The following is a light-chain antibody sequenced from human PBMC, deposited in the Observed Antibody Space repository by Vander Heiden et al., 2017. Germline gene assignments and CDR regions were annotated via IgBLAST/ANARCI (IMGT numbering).Light chain of an antibody. CDR1: QSVRTN. V-gene: IGKV3-15*01. Sequence: DILMTQSPATLSVSPGERVTLSCRASQSVRTNSAWYQQKPGQPPRVLIFGASTRATGIPARFTGSGSETEFTLTISSLQSEDFAHYFCQQYNSWPWTFGQGTKVQLK. J-gene: IGKJ1*01. CDR3: QQYNSWPWT. CDR2: GAS.